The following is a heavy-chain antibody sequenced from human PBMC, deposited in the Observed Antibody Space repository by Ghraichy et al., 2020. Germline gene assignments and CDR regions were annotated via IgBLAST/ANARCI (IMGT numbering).Heavy chain of an antibody. J-gene: IGHJ4*02. D-gene: IGHD3-9*01. CDR3: GARRMSRYPVRY. Sequence: ASVKVSCTLSGRTLTELSVHWVRQAPGKGLEWVGGFDPDTDEEIFAQTLKGILTLTEDRTSDTAYMSLSRLTSEDTAIYYCGARRMSRYPVRYWGQGTLIVVSS. CDR1: GRTLTELS. V-gene: IGHV1-24*01. CDR2: FDPDTDEE.